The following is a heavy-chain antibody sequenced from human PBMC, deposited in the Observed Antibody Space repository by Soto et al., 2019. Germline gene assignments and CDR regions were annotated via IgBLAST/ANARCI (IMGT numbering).Heavy chain of an antibody. CDR2: ITSTSTYI. CDR3: ARVRYGVSMVRGVILDNSYYYYTMDV. D-gene: IGHD3-10*01. J-gene: IGHJ6*02. CDR1: GFTFTTYS. V-gene: IGHV3-21*01. Sequence: LRLSCAASGFTFTTYSMNWVRQAPGKGLEWVSSITSTSTYIYYADSVKGRFTISRDNAKNSLYLQMNSLRAEDTAVYYCARVRYGVSMVRGVILDNSYYYYTMDVWGRGTTVPVSS.